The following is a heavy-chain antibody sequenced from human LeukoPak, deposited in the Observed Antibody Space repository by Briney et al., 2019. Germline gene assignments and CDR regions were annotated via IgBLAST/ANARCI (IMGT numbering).Heavy chain of an antibody. Sequence: RGSLRLSCAASRFTFCSDGMHWVRQAPGKGLEGVAGIWYDGSIKYYADSAKGRFTISRDNSKNRLYLKMNSLRAEDTAVYYCARASISASYPKRKGYYYYYSMDVWGNGTTVTVSS. D-gene: IGHD1-26*01. CDR1: RFTFCSDG. J-gene: IGHJ6*03. CDR3: ARASISASYPKRKGYYYYYSMDV. CDR2: IWYDGSIK. V-gene: IGHV3-33*01.